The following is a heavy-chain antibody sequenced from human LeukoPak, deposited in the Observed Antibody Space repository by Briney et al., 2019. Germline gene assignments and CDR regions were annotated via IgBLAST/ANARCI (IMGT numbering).Heavy chain of an antibody. CDR3: ARDFCSGGSCYQDAFDI. Sequence: GGSLRLSCAASGFTFSSYGMHWVRQAPGKGLEWVAVIWYDGTNTYYADSVKGRFTISRDNSKNTLYLQMNSLRAKDTAVYYCARDFCSGGSCYQDAFDIWGQGTMVSVSS. CDR1: GFTFSSYG. V-gene: IGHV3-33*01. D-gene: IGHD2-15*01. CDR2: IWYDGTNT. J-gene: IGHJ3*02.